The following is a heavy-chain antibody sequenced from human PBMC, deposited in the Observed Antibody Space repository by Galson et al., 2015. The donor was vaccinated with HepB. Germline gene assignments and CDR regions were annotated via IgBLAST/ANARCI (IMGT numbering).Heavy chain of an antibody. CDR2: ISNSGTTT. D-gene: IGHD6-19*01. J-gene: IGHJ4*02. CDR3: AKSSVTSWGHFDS. Sequence: SLRLSCAASGFSFSGSAMHWARQAPGKGLEWVSFISNSGTTTYYADSVRGRFTISRDNSKDTLYLQIYSLRPEDTAVYHCAKSSVTSWGHFDSWGQGTLVTVSS. CDR1: GFSFSGSA. V-gene: IGHV3-23*01.